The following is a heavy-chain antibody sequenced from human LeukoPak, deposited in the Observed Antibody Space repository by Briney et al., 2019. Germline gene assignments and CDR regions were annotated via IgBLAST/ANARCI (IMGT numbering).Heavy chain of an antibody. J-gene: IGHJ5*02. V-gene: IGHV3-30-3*01. Sequence: PGGSLRLSCAASGFTFSSYAMHWVRQAPGEGLEWVAVISYDGSNKYYADSVRGRFTISRDNSKNTLYLQMNSLRAEDTAVYYCARDMRVTTDHTNWFDPWGQGTLVTVSS. CDR3: ARDMRVTTDHTNWFDP. D-gene: IGHD4-17*01. CDR1: GFTFSSYA. CDR2: ISYDGSNK.